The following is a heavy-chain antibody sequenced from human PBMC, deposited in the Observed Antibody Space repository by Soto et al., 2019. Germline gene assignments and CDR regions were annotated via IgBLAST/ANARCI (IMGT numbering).Heavy chain of an antibody. CDR3: ARSALVLRVYSPTTDWFDP. D-gene: IGHD2-8*01. J-gene: IGHJ5*02. V-gene: IGHV1-2*02. CDR2: INPNSGGT. Sequence: ASVKVSCKASGYTLSGYYVHWVRQAPGQGLEWMGWINPNSGGTNIAQKFQGRVTMTRDTSIATLNMELGRLRSDDTAVYYCARSALVLRVYSPTTDWFDPWGQGTLVTVSS. CDR1: GYTLSGYY.